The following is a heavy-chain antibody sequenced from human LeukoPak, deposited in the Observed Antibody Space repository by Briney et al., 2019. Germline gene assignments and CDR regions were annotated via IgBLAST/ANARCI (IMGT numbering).Heavy chain of an antibody. J-gene: IGHJ4*02. CDR2: INHSGST. Sequence: SETPSLTCAVYGGSFSGYYWSWIRQPPGKGLEWIGEINHSGSTNYNPSLKSRVTISVDTSKNQFSLKLSSVTAADTAVYYCARGYSSSWYSGYDYWGQGTLVTVSS. V-gene: IGHV4-34*01. CDR3: ARGYSSSWYSGYDY. D-gene: IGHD6-13*01. CDR1: GGSFSGYY.